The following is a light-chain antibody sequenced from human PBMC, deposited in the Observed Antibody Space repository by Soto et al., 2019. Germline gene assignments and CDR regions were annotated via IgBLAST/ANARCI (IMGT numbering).Light chain of an antibody. Sequence: EIGMTQSPATLSVSPGERATLSCRASQSVSSNLAWYQQKPGQAPRLLIYGASTRATGIPARFSGSGSGTEFTLTISSLQSEDFAVYYCQQYNNWWTFGQGTNVDNK. CDR1: QSVSSN. CDR2: GAS. CDR3: QQYNNWWT. V-gene: IGKV3-15*01. J-gene: IGKJ1*01.